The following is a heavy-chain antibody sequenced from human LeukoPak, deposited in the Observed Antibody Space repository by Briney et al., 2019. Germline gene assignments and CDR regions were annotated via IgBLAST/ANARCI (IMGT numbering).Heavy chain of an antibody. CDR1: GFTFSSYS. V-gene: IGHV3-48*04. CDR3: ARDPLYSSSWYVGYWYFDL. J-gene: IGHJ2*01. D-gene: IGHD6-13*01. CDR2: ISSSSSTI. Sequence: PGGSLRLSCVASGFTFSSYSMNWVRQAPGKGLEWVSYISSSSSTIYYADSVKGRFTISRDNAKNSLHLQMNSLRAEDTAVYYCARDPLYSSSWYVGYWYFDLWGRGTLVTVSS.